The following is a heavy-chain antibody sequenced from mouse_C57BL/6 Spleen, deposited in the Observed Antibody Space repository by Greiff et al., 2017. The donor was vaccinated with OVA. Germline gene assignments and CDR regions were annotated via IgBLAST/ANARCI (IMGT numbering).Heavy chain of an antibody. CDR3: ARRASYLAWVAY. J-gene: IGHJ3*01. V-gene: IGHV1-55*01. D-gene: IGHD6-1*01. Sequence: VQLQQSGAELVKPGASVKMSCKASGYTFTSYWITWVKQRPGQGLEWIGDIYPGSGSTNYNEKFKSKATLTVDTSSSTAYMQLISLTSESSAVYYCARRASYLAWVAYWGQGTLVTVSA. CDR1: GYTFTSYW. CDR2: IYPGSGST.